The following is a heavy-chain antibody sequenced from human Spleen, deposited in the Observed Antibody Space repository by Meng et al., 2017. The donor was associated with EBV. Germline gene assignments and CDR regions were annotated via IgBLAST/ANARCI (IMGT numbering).Heavy chain of an antibody. V-gene: IGHV4-30-2*01. J-gene: IGHJ4*02. D-gene: IGHD1-26*01. CDR1: GVSISSGGYS. CDR2: MHHSGST. CDR3: VRYNSGGNSRTFDY. Sequence: QLQVQEPGSVLVKPSQNLFLTCAVSGVSISSGGYSWSWIRQPPGKGLEWIGYMHHSGSTYNHPSLKSRVTISVDRSKNQFSLKLSSVTAADTAVYYCVRYNSGGNSRTFDYWGQGTLVTVSS.